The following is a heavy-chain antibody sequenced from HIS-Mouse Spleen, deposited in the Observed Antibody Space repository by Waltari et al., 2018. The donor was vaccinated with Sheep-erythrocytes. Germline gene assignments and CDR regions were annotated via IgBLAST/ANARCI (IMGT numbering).Heavy chain of an antibody. D-gene: IGHD6-6*01. CDR3: ARVSVAARFDY. CDR1: GGSISSSSYH. J-gene: IGHJ4*02. Sequence: QLQLQESGPGLVKPSETLSLPCTVSGGSISSSSYHWGWIRQPQAKGLEWIGGIYYSGRTYSHPSLRSRVTISVDTSKNQFSLKLSSVTAADTAVYYCARVSVAARFDYWGQGTLVTVSS. CDR2: IYYSGRT. V-gene: IGHV4-39*07.